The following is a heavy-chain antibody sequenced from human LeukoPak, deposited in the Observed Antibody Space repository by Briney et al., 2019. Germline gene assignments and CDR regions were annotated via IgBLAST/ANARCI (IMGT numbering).Heavy chain of an antibody. CDR1: RGTFSSYA. Sequence: SVKVSCKASRGTFSSYAISWVRQAPGQGLEWMGGIVPIFGTANYAQKFQGRVTITADESTSTAYMELSSLRSEDTAVYYCARGEGTLTYYDFWSGYDYWGQGTLVTVSS. CDR3: ARGEGTLTYYDFWSGYDY. V-gene: IGHV1-69*13. CDR2: IVPIFGTA. D-gene: IGHD3-3*01. J-gene: IGHJ4*02.